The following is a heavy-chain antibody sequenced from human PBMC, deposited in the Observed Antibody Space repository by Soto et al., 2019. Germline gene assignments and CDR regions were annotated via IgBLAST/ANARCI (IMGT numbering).Heavy chain of an antibody. Sequence: SVTLSLTGTVSAGSISIYYWIGIRQPAGKGLEWIGYIYYIVGTYYDPSLKSRVPISVDTSKTQFSLKLSSVTAADTAVYYCARVRGYSYVPEYYFDYWGPGTLVTVSS. V-gene: IGHV4-59*06. CDR3: ARVRGYSYVPEYYFDY. J-gene: IGHJ4*02. CDR1: AGSISIYY. D-gene: IGHD5-18*01. CDR2: IYYIVGT.